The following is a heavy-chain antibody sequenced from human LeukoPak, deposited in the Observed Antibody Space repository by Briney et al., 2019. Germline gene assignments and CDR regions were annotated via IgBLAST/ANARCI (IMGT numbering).Heavy chain of an antibody. Sequence: GGSLRLSCAASGFTFSSYAMSWVHQAPGKGLEWISGIFGSGGSAHYADSVKGRFTISRDNSKNTVYLQLDSLRVEDTAVYYCGKTTVGYSSGRYPGWPVDYWGRGALVTVSS. CDR1: GFTFSSYA. V-gene: IGHV3-23*01. CDR3: GKTTVGYSSGRYPGWPVDY. D-gene: IGHD2-15*01. CDR2: IFGSGGSA. J-gene: IGHJ4*02.